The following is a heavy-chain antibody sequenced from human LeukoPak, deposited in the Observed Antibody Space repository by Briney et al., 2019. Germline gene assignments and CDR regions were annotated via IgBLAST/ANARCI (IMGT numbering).Heavy chain of an antibody. CDR1: GGSISSSTYY. J-gene: IGHJ3*01. Sequence: SETLSLTCTVSGGSISSSTYYWGWLRQPPGKGLEWIGSISYSGSTYHNPSLKSRVTIFVDTSKNQFSLKLSSVTAADTAVYYCARHSRDPDAFDVWGQGTMVTVSS. V-gene: IGHV4-39*01. CDR2: ISYSGST. CDR3: ARHSRDPDAFDV.